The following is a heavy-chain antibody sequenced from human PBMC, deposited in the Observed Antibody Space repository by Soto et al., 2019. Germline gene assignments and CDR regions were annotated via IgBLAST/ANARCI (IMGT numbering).Heavy chain of an antibody. D-gene: IGHD1-26*01. J-gene: IGHJ1*01. CDR1: GGFVNSDTHS. CDR2: IYYSGST. CDR3: AVSGSKEVEH. V-gene: IGHV4-61*01. Sequence: SETLSLTCTVSGGFVNSDTHSWSWIRQTPGKRLEWIGYIYYSGSTNYNPSLKSRVTISVDTSKNQFSLKLSSVTAADTAVYYCAVSGSKEVEHWGQGTLVTVSS.